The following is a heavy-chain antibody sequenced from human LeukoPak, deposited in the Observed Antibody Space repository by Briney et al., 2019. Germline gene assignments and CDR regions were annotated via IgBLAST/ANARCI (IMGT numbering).Heavy chain of an antibody. Sequence: GGSLRLSCAASGFTFSNYAMSWVRQAPGKGLEWVSAIHGTDGRTWYPDSVKGRCTISRDNSRNTLYLQLNSLRAEDTAVYYCARDRAFPNDVFDIWGQGTMVSVSS. CDR1: GFTFSNYA. D-gene: IGHD2/OR15-2a*01. CDR3: ARDRAFPNDVFDI. J-gene: IGHJ3*02. CDR2: IHGTDGRT. V-gene: IGHV3-23*01.